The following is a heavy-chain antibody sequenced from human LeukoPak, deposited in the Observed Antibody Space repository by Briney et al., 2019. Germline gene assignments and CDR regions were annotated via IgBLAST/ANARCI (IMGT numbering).Heavy chain of an antibody. Sequence: GESLKISCKASGYIFTDYWIGWVRQMPGKGLGWMGIIYGDSDTRYSPSFHGQVTISADTSINTAYLEWSSLKASDSAMYYCARELSYGPRAGDYWGQGTLVTVSS. J-gene: IGHJ4*02. CDR3: ARELSYGPRAGDY. CDR1: GYIFTDYW. V-gene: IGHV5-51*01. D-gene: IGHD1-7*01. CDR2: IYGDSDT.